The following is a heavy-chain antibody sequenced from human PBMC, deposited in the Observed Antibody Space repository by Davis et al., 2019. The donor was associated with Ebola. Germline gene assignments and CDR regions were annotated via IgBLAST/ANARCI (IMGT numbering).Heavy chain of an antibody. D-gene: IGHD2-15*01. Sequence: GESLKISCKGSGNTFTNHWIGWVRQMPGKGLEWMGVIYVGDSDTRYSPSFQGQVTISVDKSISTAYLQWSSLKASDTAIYYCARQSCSGGSCYSENYWYFDLWGRGTLVTVSS. CDR3: ARQSCSGGSCYSENYWYFDL. J-gene: IGHJ2*01. V-gene: IGHV5-51*01. CDR1: GNTFTNHW. CDR2: IYVGDSDT.